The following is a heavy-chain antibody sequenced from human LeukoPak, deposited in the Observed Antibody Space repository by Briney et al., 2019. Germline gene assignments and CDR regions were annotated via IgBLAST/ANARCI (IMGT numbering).Heavy chain of an antibody. CDR2: ISSSGTGT. J-gene: IGHJ4*02. Sequence: GGSLRLSCAASGFTFSSYVMIWVRQAPGKGLEWVSVISSSGTGTDYADSVKGRLTISRDNSKNTLYLQMNSLRAEDTAVYYCAKRGCDTNGCPYYFDYWGQGTLVTVSS. CDR3: AKRGCDTNGCPYYFDY. V-gene: IGHV3-23*01. D-gene: IGHD2-8*01. CDR1: GFTFSSYV.